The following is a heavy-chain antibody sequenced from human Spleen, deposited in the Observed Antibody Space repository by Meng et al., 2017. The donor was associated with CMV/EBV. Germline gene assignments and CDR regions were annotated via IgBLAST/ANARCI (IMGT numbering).Heavy chain of an antibody. CDR2: ISGSGGST. Sequence: GESLKISCAASGFTFSSYAMSWVRQAPGKGLEWVSAISGSGGSTYYADSVKGRFTISRDNSKNTLYLQMNSLRAEDTAVYYCAKETDCSSTSCCVGYYYYGMDVWGQGTTVTVSS. J-gene: IGHJ6*02. CDR3: AKETDCSSTSCCVGYYYYGMDV. D-gene: IGHD2-2*01. CDR1: GFTFSSYA. V-gene: IGHV3-23*01.